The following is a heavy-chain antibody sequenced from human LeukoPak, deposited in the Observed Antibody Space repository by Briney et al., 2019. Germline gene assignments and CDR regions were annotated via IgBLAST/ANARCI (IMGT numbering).Heavy chain of an antibody. D-gene: IGHD1-7*01. CDR3: AREGRTGPTRSPFDY. J-gene: IGHJ4*02. CDR2: VNPNSGNT. CDR1: GYTFTSYG. Sequence: GASVKVSCKASGYTFTSYGINWVRKAAGQGLEWMGWVNPNSGNTGYALKFQGRVTITRNTSITTAYMELSSLTSDDTAVYYCAREGRTGPTRSPFDYWGQGTLVTVSS. V-gene: IGHV1-8*03.